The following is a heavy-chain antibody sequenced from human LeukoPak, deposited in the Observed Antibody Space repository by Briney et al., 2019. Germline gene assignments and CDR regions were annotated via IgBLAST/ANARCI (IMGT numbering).Heavy chain of an antibody. J-gene: IGHJ3*02. CDR3: ARELVVGDAFDI. V-gene: IGHV1-69*05. CDR2: IIPIFGTA. D-gene: IGHD3-22*01. CDR1: GGTFSSYA. Sequence: GASVKVSCKASGGTFSSYAISWVRQAPGQGLEWMGRIIPIFGTANYAQKFQGRVTITTDESTSTAYMELSSLRSEDTAMYYCARELVVGDAFDIWGQGTMVTVSS.